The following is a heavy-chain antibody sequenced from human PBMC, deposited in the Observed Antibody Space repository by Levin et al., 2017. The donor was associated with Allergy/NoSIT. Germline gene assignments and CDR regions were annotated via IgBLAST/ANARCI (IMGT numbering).Heavy chain of an antibody. CDR2: ISGSGGST. Sequence: GGSLRLSCAASGFTFSSYAMSWVRQAPGKGLEWVSAISGSGGSTYYADSVKGRFTISRDNSKNTLYLQMNSLRAEDTAVYYCAKLVVRVLRYFDWPHHGDAFDIWGQGTMVTVSS. CDR1: GFTFSSYA. J-gene: IGHJ3*02. CDR3: AKLVVRVLRYFDWPHHGDAFDI. D-gene: IGHD3-9*01. V-gene: IGHV3-23*01.